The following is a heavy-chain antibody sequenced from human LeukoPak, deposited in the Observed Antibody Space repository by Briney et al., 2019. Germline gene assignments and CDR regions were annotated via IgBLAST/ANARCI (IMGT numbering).Heavy chain of an antibody. CDR1: GFTLGSHD. D-gene: IGHD5-18*01. J-gene: IGHJ4*02. V-gene: IGHV3-13*01. Sequence: GGSLRLSCTASGFTLGSHDMHWVRQIPGQGLEWVAAVSSGFHAFFADSVQGRFSVSREDARNSLYLQMNSLRAGDTAVYYCVREARGYHYTYFDYWGQGTLVTVSS. CDR2: VSSGFHA. CDR3: VREARGYHYTYFDY.